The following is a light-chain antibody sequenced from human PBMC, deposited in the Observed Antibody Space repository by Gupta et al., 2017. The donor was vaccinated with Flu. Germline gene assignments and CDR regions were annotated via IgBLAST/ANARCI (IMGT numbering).Light chain of an antibody. Sequence: IVMTQSPATLSVSPGVRATLSCRASQSVSSNLAWYQQKPGQAPRLLIYGASTSATGIPVRVSGSGSGTVFTLTIGSLQSEDFAVYFCQQYNNWPPRYTFGQGTKLEIK. CDR2: GAS. V-gene: IGKV3-15*01. CDR3: QQYNNWPPRYT. J-gene: IGKJ2*01. CDR1: QSVSSN.